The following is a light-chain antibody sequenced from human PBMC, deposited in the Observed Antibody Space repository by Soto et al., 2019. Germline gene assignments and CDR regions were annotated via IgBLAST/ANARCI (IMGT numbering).Light chain of an antibody. V-gene: IGKV2-28*01. CDR2: LGS. CDR3: MQALQTQWT. Sequence: DIVMTQSPLSLPVTPGEPASISCRSSQSLLHSNGYNYLDWYLQQPGQSPQLLIYLGSNRASGVPDRFSGSGSGTDCTLKISRVEAEDVGVYYCMQALQTQWTFGQGTKVEIK. J-gene: IGKJ1*01. CDR1: QSLLHSNGYNY.